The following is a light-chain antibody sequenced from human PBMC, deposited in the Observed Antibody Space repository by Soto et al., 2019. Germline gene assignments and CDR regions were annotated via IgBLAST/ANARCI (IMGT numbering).Light chain of an antibody. Sequence: QSVLTQPPSVSGAPGQRVTISCTGSSSNIGAGYDVHWYQQLPGTAPKLLIYGNSNRPSGVPDRFSGSKSGTSASLAITGLQAEDEADYYCQSYDSSLSGDVFGTGTKLTAL. J-gene: IGLJ1*01. V-gene: IGLV1-40*01. CDR1: SSNIGAGYD. CDR2: GNS. CDR3: QSYDSSLSGDV.